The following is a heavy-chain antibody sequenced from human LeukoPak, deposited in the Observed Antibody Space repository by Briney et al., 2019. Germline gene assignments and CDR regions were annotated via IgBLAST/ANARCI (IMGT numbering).Heavy chain of an antibody. V-gene: IGHV4-39*07. CDR3: AREALQWLVRRNDAFDI. CDR2: IYYSGST. CDR1: GGSISSSSYY. Sequence: SETLSLTCTVSGGSISSSSYYWGWIRQPPGKGLEWIGSIYYSGSTYYNPSLKGRVTISVDTSKNQFSLKLSSVTAADTAVYYCAREALQWLVRRNDAFDIWGQGTMVTVSS. D-gene: IGHD6-19*01. J-gene: IGHJ3*02.